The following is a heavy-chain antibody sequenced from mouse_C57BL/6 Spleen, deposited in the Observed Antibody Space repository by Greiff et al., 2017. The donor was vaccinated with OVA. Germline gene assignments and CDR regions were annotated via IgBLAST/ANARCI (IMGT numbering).Heavy chain of an antibody. D-gene: IGHD1-1*01. Sequence: QVQLQQSGPELVQPGASVKISCKASGYAFSSSWMNWVKQRPGKGLEWIGRIYPGDGDTNYNGKFKGKATLTADKSSSTAYMQLSSLTSEDSAVYFCARTHYYGSSYDYWYFDVWGTGTTVTVSS. CDR1: GYAFSSSW. CDR2: IYPGDGDT. V-gene: IGHV1-82*01. CDR3: ARTHYYGSSYDYWYFDV. J-gene: IGHJ1*03.